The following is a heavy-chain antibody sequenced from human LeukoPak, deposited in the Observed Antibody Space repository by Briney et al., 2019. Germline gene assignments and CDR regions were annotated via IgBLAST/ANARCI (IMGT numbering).Heavy chain of an antibody. Sequence: GESLRISCKNSGNSLTSYWITWVRQMPGKGLEWMGRIDPSDSYTNYSPSFHGHVSISADKSISTAYLQWISLTATDTALYYCARQSPMGYFDYWGQGTLVTVSS. D-gene: IGHD3-10*01. CDR1: GNSLTSYW. V-gene: IGHV5-10-1*01. CDR3: ARQSPMGYFDY. J-gene: IGHJ4*02. CDR2: IDPSDSYT.